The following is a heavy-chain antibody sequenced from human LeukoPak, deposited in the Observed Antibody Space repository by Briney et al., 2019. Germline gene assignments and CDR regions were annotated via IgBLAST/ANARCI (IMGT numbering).Heavy chain of an antibody. Sequence: VASVKVSCKVSGYTLTELSMHWVRQAPGKGLEWMGGFDPEDGETIYAQKFQGRVTITADESTSTAYMELSSLRSEDTAVYYCASPAPTQYYYDSSGYTWWGQGTLVTVSS. V-gene: IGHV1-24*01. CDR2: FDPEDGET. J-gene: IGHJ4*02. CDR1: GYTLTELS. D-gene: IGHD3-22*01. CDR3: ASPAPTQYYYDSSGYTW.